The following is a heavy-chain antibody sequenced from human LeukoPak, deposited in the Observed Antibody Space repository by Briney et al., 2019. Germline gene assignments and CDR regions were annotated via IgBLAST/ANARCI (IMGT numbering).Heavy chain of an antibody. V-gene: IGHV3-21*01. Sequence: GGSLTLSCAASGFTFSSYSMNWVRQAPGKGLEWVSSISSSSSYIYYADSVKGRFTISRDNAKNSLYLQMNSLRAEDTAVYYCARDPTFYSSSWYDYWGQGTLVTVSS. D-gene: IGHD6-13*01. CDR2: ISSSSSYI. CDR3: ARDPTFYSSSWYDY. J-gene: IGHJ4*02. CDR1: GFTFSSYS.